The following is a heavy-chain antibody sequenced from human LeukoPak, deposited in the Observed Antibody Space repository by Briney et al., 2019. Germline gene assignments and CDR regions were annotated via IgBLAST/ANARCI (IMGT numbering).Heavy chain of an antibody. J-gene: IGHJ3*02. CDR3: ARGPVTRFEI. CDR1: AFTFSSYA. D-gene: IGHD4-17*01. CDR2: IWYDGSNK. V-gene: IGHV3-33*01. Sequence: GRSLRLSCAASAFTFSSYAMHWVRQAPGKGLEWVAVIWYDGSNKYYADSVKGRFTISRDNSKNTLYLQMNSLRAEDTAVYYCARGPVTRFEIWGQGTMVTVSS.